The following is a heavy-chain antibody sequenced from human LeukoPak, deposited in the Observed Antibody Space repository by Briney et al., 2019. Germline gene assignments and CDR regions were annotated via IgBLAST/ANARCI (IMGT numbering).Heavy chain of an antibody. CDR3: VRQVDITMALPDY. D-gene: IGHD5-18*01. CDR1: GYTFTGYL. J-gene: IGHJ4*02. CDR2: INPNSGGT. V-gene: IGHV1-2*02. Sequence: ASVKVSCKASGYTFTGYLIHWVRQAPGQGLEWMGWINPNSGGTNYAQKFQGRVTMTRDTSISTAYMELSRLTSDDTAVYYCVRQVDITMALPDYWGQGAMVTVSS.